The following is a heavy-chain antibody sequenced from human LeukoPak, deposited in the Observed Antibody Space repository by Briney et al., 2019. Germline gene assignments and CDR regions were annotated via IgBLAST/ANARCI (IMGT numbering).Heavy chain of an antibody. CDR2: ISYDGSNK. CDR3: ARGRPHGNDY. CDR1: GFTFSSYA. Sequence: GGSLRLSCAASGFTFSSYAMHWVRQAPGKGLEWVAVISYDGSNKYYADSVKGRFTISRDNSKNTLYLQMNSLRAEDTAVYYCARGRPHGNDYWGQGTLLTVSS. D-gene: IGHD4-23*01. V-gene: IGHV3-30-3*01. J-gene: IGHJ4*02.